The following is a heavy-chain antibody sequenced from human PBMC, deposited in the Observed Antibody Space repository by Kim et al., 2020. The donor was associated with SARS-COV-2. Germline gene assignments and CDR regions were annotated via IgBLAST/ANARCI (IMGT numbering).Heavy chain of an antibody. J-gene: IGHJ3*02. CDR2: IGTAGDT. D-gene: IGHD2-21*01. Sequence: GGSLRLSCAASGFTFSSYDMHWVRQATGKGLEWVSAIGTAGDTYYPGSVKGRFTISRENAKNSLYLQMNSLRAGDTAVYYCARGGRGPGAFDIWGQGTMVTVSS. V-gene: IGHV3-13*01. CDR3: ARGGRGPGAFDI. CDR1: GFTFSSYD.